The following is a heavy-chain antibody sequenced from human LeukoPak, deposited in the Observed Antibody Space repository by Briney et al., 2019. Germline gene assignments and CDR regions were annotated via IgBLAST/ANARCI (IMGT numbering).Heavy chain of an antibody. Sequence: ASVKVSCKASGYPFTGYFIHWVRQAPGLGLEWMGWINPNSGGTNYAQKFQGWVTMTRDTSINTAYMELSSLKSDDTAVYYCARVPARGLRRYFDYWGQGILVTVSS. V-gene: IGHV1-2*04. D-gene: IGHD3-16*01. CDR2: INPNSGGT. CDR3: ARVPARGLRRYFDY. J-gene: IGHJ4*02. CDR1: GYPFTGYF.